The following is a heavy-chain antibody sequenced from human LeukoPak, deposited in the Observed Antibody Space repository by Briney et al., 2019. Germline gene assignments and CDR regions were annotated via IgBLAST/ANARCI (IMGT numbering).Heavy chain of an antibody. V-gene: IGHV3-49*04. CDR3: TRGFPPNDASDI. CDR2: IRSKVYGETT. J-gene: IGHJ3*02. CDR1: GFTFSSYW. Sequence: GGSLRLSCAASGFTFSSYWMSWVRQAPGQGLEWVSFIRSKVYGETTDYAASVKGRFTILRDDSKSIAYLQMNSLRTEDTAMYYCTRGFPPNDASDIWGQGTMVAVSS.